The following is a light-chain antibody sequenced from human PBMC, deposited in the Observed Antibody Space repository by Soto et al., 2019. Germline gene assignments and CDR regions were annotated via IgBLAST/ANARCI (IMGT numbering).Light chain of an antibody. V-gene: IGKV3-15*01. CDR2: GAS. J-gene: IGKJ1*01. CDR1: QSVSSN. CDR3: QQYNSWT. Sequence: EIVTTQSPATLSVSPGERATLSCRASQSVSSNLAWYQQKPGQAPRLLIYGASTRATGIPARFSGSGSGTEFTLTISSLQSEDFAVYYCQQYNSWTFGQGTKVDIK.